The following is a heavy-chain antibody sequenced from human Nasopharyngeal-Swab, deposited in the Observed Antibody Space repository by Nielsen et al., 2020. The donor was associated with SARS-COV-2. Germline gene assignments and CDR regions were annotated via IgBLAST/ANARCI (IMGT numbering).Heavy chain of an antibody. CDR1: GGSFTTYS. V-gene: IGHV4-34*01. CDR3: ARGRYYGDYDY. CDR2: INHIGST. J-gene: IGHJ4*02. D-gene: IGHD4-17*01. Sequence: LIEPSETLSLTCAVYGGSFTTYSWIWIRQPPGKGLEWIGEINHIGSTNCNTYNPSLNSRVTISLATSKNQFSLTLTSVTAADTAIYFCARGRYYGDYDYWGQGALVTVSS.